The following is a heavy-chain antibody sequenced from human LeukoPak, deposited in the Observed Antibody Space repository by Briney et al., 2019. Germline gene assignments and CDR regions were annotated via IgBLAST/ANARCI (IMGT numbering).Heavy chain of an antibody. CDR3: ARDGGYEGLDY. D-gene: IGHD3-16*01. CDR2: IYTSGSS. J-gene: IGHJ4*02. CDR1: GGSISSGSYY. V-gene: IGHV4-61*02. Sequence: SETVSLTCTVSGGSISSGSYYWCWIRQPAGEGLEWIGRIYTSGSSSYNPSLKSRVTISVDTSKNQFSLKLNSVTAADTAVYYCARDGGYEGLDYWGQGTLVTVSS.